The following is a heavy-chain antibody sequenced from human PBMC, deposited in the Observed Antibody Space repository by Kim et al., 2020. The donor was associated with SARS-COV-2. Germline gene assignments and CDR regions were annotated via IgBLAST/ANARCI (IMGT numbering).Heavy chain of an antibody. D-gene: IGHD1-26*01. CDR3: ARRLEWEP. Sequence: GSTIYYADSVKGRFTISRDNAKNSLYLQMNSLRAEDTAVYYCARRLEWEPWGQGTLVTVSS. V-gene: IGHV3-48*03. CDR2: GSTI. J-gene: IGHJ5*02.